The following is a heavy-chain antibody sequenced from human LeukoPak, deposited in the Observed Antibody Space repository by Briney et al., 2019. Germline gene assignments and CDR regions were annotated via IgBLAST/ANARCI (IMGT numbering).Heavy chain of an antibody. V-gene: IGHV1-2*02. CDR1: GYTFTGYY. CDR3: AKYSYDSYEGYYFDY. J-gene: IGHJ4*02. Sequence: ASVKVSCKASGYTFTGYYMHWVRQAPGQGLEWMGWINPNSGGTNYAQKFQGRVTMTRDTSISAAYMELSRLKSDDTAFYYCAKYSYDSYEGYYFDYWGQGTLVTVSS. CDR2: INPNSGGT. D-gene: IGHD3-22*01.